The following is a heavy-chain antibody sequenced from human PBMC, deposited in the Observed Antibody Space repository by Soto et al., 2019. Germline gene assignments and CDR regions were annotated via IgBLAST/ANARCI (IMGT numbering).Heavy chain of an antibody. D-gene: IGHD3-10*01. CDR1: GFTFSNAW. J-gene: IGHJ4*02. CDR3: TARLLLWFGEDIDY. V-gene: IGHV3-15*07. Sequence: GGSLRLSCAASGFTFSNAWMNWVRQAPGKGLEWVGRIKSKTDGGTTDYAAPVKGRFTISRDDSKNTLYLQMNSLKTEDTAVYYCTARLLLWFGEDIDYWGQGTLVTVSS. CDR2: IKSKTDGGTT.